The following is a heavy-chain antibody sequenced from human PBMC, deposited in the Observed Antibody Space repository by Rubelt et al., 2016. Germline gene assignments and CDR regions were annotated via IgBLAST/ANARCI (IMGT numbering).Heavy chain of an antibody. CDR2: IWYDGSDR. J-gene: IGHJ4*02. Sequence: VQLVESGGGLVQPGGSLRLSCAASGFTFSTFGMHWVRQAPGKGLEWVALIWYDGSDRYYADSVKGRFTISRDNSKRTVYLQMNSLRAEDTAVYYGARDYANSAKDYWGQGTLVTVSS. CDR1: GFTFSTFG. V-gene: IGHV3-33*08. CDR3: ARDYANSAKDY. D-gene: IGHD2-2*01.